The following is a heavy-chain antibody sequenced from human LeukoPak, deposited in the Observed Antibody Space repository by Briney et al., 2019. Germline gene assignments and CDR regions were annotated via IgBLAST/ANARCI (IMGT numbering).Heavy chain of an antibody. J-gene: IGHJ4*02. CDR2: INPSGGST. CDR1: GYTLTSYY. Sequence: GAVKVSCKASGYTLTSYYMHWVRQPRGQGLEGVGIINPSGGSTSYAQKFQGRVTMTRDTSTSTVYMELSSLRSEDTAVYYCARGGALRGTPYDYWGQGTLVTVSS. CDR3: ARGGALRGTPYDY. D-gene: IGHD1-1*01. V-gene: IGHV1-46*01.